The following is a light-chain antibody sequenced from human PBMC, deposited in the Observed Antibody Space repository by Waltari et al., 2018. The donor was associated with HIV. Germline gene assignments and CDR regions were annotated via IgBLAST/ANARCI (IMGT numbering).Light chain of an antibody. V-gene: IGKV3-15*01. Sequence: ILMTQSPATVSVSPGERVTLSCTSSHSIFNNVAWYQQRRGQAPRLVIYGASTRVTGVPGRFSGSGSGTEFTLTISSVQSEDFALYFCQQYNDWLALTFGGGTKVEV. CDR2: GAS. J-gene: IGKJ4*01. CDR1: HSIFNN. CDR3: QQYNDWLALT.